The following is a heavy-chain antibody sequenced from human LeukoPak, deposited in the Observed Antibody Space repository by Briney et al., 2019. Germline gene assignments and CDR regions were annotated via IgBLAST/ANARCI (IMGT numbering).Heavy chain of an antibody. Sequence: GGSLRLSCAASGFTFSTYKMHWVRQAPGRGLEWFSYISSSGDSINYADSVKGRFTISRDNAKNTLYLQMNSLRAEDTAVYYCARAYYYAMDVWGQGTTVTVSS. CDR2: ISSSGDSI. CDR1: GFTFSTYK. V-gene: IGHV3-48*03. CDR3: ARAYYYAMDV. J-gene: IGHJ6*02.